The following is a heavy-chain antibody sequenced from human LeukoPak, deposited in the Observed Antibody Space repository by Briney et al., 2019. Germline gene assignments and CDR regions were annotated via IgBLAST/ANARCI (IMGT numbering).Heavy chain of an antibody. CDR3: ARGPEMATLNDAFDI. J-gene: IGHJ3*02. CDR2: IIPIFGTA. Sequence: GASVKVSCKASGGTFSIYAISWVRQAPGQGLEWMGGIIPIFGTANYAQKFQGRVTITTDESTSTAYMELSSLRSEDTAVYYCARGPEMATLNDAFDIWGQGTMVTVSS. CDR1: GGTFSIYA. V-gene: IGHV1-69*05. D-gene: IGHD5-24*01.